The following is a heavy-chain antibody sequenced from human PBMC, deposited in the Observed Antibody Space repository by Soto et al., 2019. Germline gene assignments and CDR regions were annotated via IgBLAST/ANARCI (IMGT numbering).Heavy chain of an antibody. J-gene: IGHJ3*02. CDR2: MSHSGGS. CDR1: GGSVSSGSYY. Sequence: QVQLQPWGAGLLKPSETLSLTCAVYGGSVSSGSYYWSWIRQPPGKGLEWIGEMSHSGGSHFSPSFKSRVTIAVDTSKNQFSLKMSAVTAADTALYYCARVERGTATTVVDAFDIWGPGTMITVSS. V-gene: IGHV4-34*01. CDR3: ARVERGTATTVVDAFDI. D-gene: IGHD1-1*01.